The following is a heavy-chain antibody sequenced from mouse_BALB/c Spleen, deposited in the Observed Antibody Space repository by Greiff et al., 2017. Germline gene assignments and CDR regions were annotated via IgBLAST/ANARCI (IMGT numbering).Heavy chain of an antibody. CDR1: GFTFSSYG. CDR2: INSNGGST. V-gene: IGHV5-6-3*01. J-gene: IGHJ3*01. CDR3: ARDGDRYDGPTFAY. D-gene: IGHD2-14*01. Sequence: EVKVEESGGGLVQPGGSLKLSCAASGFTFSSYGMSWVRQTPDKRLELVATINSNGGSTYYPDSVKGRFTISRDNAKNTLYLQMSSLKSEDTAMYYCARDGDRYDGPTFAYWGQGTLVTVSA.